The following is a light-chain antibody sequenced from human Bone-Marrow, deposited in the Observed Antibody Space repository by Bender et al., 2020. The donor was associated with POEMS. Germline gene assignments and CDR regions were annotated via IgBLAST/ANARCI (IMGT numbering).Light chain of an antibody. J-gene: IGLJ2*01. V-gene: IGLV3-25*03. CDR2: QDT. CDR3: ESGDNSGTDEI. CDR1: ALSTQY. Sequence: SYELTQPPSVSVSPGQTARITCSGDALSTQYAFWYQQKPGQAPVLVLYQDTQRPSGIPERFSGSTSGTTVTLTISGVQAEDEADYYCESGDNSGTDEIFGGGTKLTVL.